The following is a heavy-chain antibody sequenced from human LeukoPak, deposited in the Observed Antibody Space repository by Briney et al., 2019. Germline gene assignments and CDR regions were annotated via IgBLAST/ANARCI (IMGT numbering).Heavy chain of an antibody. V-gene: IGHV3-66*04. Sequence: PGGSLRLSCAASGFTVSSNYMSWVRQAPGKGLEWVSVIYNGGSTYYTDSVKGRFTISRDNSKNTLYLQMNSLRAEDTAVYYCAKPNIPYDSSGYRPPGFDYWGQGTLVTVSS. J-gene: IGHJ4*02. CDR1: GFTVSSNY. D-gene: IGHD3-22*01. CDR3: AKPNIPYDSSGYRPPGFDY. CDR2: IYNGGST.